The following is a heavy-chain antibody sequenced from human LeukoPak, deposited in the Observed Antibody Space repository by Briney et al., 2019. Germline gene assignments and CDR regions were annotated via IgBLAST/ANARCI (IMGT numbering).Heavy chain of an antibody. CDR1: GFTFSTYG. Sequence: GGSLRLSCAASGFTFSTYGMSWVRQAPGKGLEWVSGINWNGGSTGYADSVKGRFTISRDNAKNSLYLQMNSLRAEDTALYYCARRWGYCSGGSCYFDYWGQGTLVTVSS. D-gene: IGHD2-15*01. CDR2: INWNGGST. CDR3: ARRWGYCSGGSCYFDY. V-gene: IGHV3-20*04. J-gene: IGHJ4*02.